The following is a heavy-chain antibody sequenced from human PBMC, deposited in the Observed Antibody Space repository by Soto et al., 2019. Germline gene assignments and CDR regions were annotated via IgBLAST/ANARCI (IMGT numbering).Heavy chain of an antibody. CDR1: GGSISSSSYY. CDR2: IYYSGST. Sequence: SETLSLTCTVSGGSISSSSYYWGWIRQPPGKGLEWIGSIYYSGSTYYNPSLKSRVTISVDTSKNQFSLKLSSVTAADTAVYYCATRLLNLAPVMTGAEYFQHWGQGTLVTVSS. D-gene: IGHD3-16*01. J-gene: IGHJ1*01. CDR3: ATRLLNLAPVMTGAEYFQH. V-gene: IGHV4-39*01.